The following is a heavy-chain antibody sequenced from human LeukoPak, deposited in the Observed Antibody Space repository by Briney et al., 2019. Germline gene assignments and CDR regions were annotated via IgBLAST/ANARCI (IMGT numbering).Heavy chain of an antibody. Sequence: GGSLRLSCAASGFTFSSYGMHWVRQAPGKGLEWVSAISGSGGSTYYADSVKGRFTISRDNSKNTLYLQMNSLRAEDTAVYYCAKVMGDCSSTSCYPLDAFDIWGQGTMVTVSS. D-gene: IGHD2-2*01. J-gene: IGHJ3*02. CDR1: GFTFSSYG. CDR2: ISGSGGST. V-gene: IGHV3-23*01. CDR3: AKVMGDCSSTSCYPLDAFDI.